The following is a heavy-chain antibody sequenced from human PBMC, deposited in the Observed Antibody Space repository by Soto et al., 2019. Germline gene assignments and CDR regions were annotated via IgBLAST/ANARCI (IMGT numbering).Heavy chain of an antibody. J-gene: IGHJ5*02. CDR3: VRDGSKTLRDCFDP. CDR2: VYATGTS. V-gene: IGHV4-4*07. CDR1: GGSMSKFY. Sequence: SETLSLTCRVSGGSMSKFYWSWIRTPAGKGLEWMGRVYATGTSDYNPSLRSRIAMSVDISKKTFSLRLRSVTAADTGVYYCVRDGSKTLRDCFDPWGQGILVTVSS. D-gene: IGHD4-17*01.